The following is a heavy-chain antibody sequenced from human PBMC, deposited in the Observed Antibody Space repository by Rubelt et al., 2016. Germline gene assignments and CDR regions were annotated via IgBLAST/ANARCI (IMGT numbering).Heavy chain of an antibody. D-gene: IGHD3-22*01. Sequence: QLQLQESGPGLVKPSGTLSLTCTVSGGSIISSSYYWGWIRQPPGKGLEWFGSIYYSGSTYYHPSLKSRVTISVETSKNQFSLKLSSVTAADTAVYYCASGYDSSGYYYPDRKENWFDPWGQGTLVTVSS. CDR1: GGSIISSSYY. CDR2: IYYSGST. V-gene: IGHV4-39*01. CDR3: ASGYDSSGYYYPDRKENWFDP. J-gene: IGHJ5*02.